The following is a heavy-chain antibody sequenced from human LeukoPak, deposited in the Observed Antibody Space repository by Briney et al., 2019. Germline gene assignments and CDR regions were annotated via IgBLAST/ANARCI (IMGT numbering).Heavy chain of an antibody. D-gene: IGHD3-22*01. CDR2: INSDGSRI. V-gene: IGHV3-74*01. Sequence: GGSLRLSCAASGITFSNYWMHWVRQAPGKGLEWVSRINSDGSRISYADSVKGRFTISRDNAKNTLYLQMNSLRVEDTSVYYCASSPVITIDWGQRTLVTVSS. CDR3: ASSPVITID. J-gene: IGHJ4*02. CDR1: GITFSNYW.